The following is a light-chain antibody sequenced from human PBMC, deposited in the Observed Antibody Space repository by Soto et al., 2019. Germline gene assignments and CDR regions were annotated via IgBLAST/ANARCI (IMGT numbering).Light chain of an antibody. Sequence: EILLTQSPGTLSLSPGERASLSCRASQIVTSSYLAWYQQKPGQAPRLLIFGASSRATGIPDRFRGSGSGTYFTRTISRLEPEDSAVYYCQQCCSSPYTCGQGTKLEIK. CDR3: QQCCSSPYT. CDR2: GAS. J-gene: IGKJ2*01. V-gene: IGKV3-20*01. CDR1: QIVTSSY.